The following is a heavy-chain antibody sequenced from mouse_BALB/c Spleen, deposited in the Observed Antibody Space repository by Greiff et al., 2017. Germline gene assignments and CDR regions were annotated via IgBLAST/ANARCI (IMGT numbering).Heavy chain of an antibody. J-gene: IGHJ2*01. Sequence: EVMLVESGGGLVKPGGSLKLSCAASGFAFSSYDMSWVRQTPEKRLEWVAYISSGGGSTYYPDTVKGRFTISRDNAKNTLYLQMSSLKSEDTAMYYCARERRITTVVAPYYFDYWGQGTTLTVSS. V-gene: IGHV5-12-1*01. CDR2: ISSGGGST. D-gene: IGHD1-1*01. CDR1: GFAFSSYD. CDR3: ARERRITTVVAPYYFDY.